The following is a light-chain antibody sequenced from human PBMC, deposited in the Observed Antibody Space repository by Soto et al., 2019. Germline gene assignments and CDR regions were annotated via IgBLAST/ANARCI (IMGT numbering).Light chain of an antibody. V-gene: IGKV3-20*01. J-gene: IGKJ5*01. CDR3: QQYGTSPRIT. CDR1: QSVTSDF. Sequence: SPGERATLSCRASQSVTSDFLAWYQQKPGQAPRLLIYGASTRATDIPDRFSGSASGTDYTLTISRLEPEDFAVYYCQQYGTSPRITFGQGTRLEIK. CDR2: GAS.